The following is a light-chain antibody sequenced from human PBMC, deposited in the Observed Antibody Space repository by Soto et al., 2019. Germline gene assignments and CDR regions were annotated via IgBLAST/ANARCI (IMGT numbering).Light chain of an antibody. CDR2: DAS. CDR1: QSIGLA. Sequence: EIVLTQSPATLSLSPGERATLSCRASQSIGLAIAWYQHKPGQAPRLLIFDASQRATGIPARFRGSGSGTDFTLSISSLEPEDFAVYYCQQSGRTFGPGTKLEMK. J-gene: IGKJ2*01. CDR3: QQSGRT. V-gene: IGKV3-11*01.